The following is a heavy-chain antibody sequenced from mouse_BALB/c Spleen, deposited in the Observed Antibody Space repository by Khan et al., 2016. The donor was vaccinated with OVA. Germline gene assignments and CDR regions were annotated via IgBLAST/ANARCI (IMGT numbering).Heavy chain of an antibody. Sequence: QVQLKESGAELARPGASVKMSCKASGYTFTSYTIHWIKLRPGQGLEWIGYINPSNGYTNYNQKFKDQATLTADKSSTTAYMQLSSLTSDDSAVYNGVRDGAYDRHDGWFAYWGQGTLVTVSA. CDR2: INPSNGYT. D-gene: IGHD2-14*01. J-gene: IGHJ3*01. V-gene: IGHV1-4*01. CDR3: VRDGAYDRHDGWFAY. CDR1: GYTFTSYT.